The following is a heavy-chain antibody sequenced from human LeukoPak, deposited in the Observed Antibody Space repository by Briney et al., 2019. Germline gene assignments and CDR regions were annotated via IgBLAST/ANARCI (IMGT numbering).Heavy chain of an antibody. CDR3: ARGKSGSYKSGYYYYMDV. D-gene: IGHD1-26*01. CDR1: GGSISSYY. CDR2: IYYSGST. Sequence: SETLSLTCTVSGGSISSYYWSWIRQPPGKGLDWIGYIYYSGSTNYNPSLKSRVTISVDTPKNQFSLKLSSVTAADTAVYYCARGKSGSYKSGYYYYMDVWGKGTTVTISS. J-gene: IGHJ6*03. V-gene: IGHV4-59*08.